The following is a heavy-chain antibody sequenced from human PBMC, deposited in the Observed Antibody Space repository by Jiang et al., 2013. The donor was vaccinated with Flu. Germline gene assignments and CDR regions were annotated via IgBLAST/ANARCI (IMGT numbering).Heavy chain of an antibody. CDR1: GYSFTNYW. CDR2: IDPGDSYT. D-gene: IGHD2-8*02. J-gene: IGHJ4*02. CDR3: ALYCSGGACYSGALDD. Sequence: QLVESGAEVKKPGESLRISCKGSGYSFTNYWITWVRQLPGKGLEWMGRIDPGDSYTIYSPSFQGHVTISADTSIRTVYLQWSSLKASDTAIYYCALYCSGGACYSGALDDWGQGTLVTVSS. V-gene: IGHV5-10-1*03.